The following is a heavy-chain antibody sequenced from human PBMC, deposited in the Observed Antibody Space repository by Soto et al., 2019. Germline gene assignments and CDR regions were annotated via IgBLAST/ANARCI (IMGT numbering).Heavy chain of an antibody. CDR1: GGTFSSYS. CDR3: ARPFQSWPGGWYFDL. D-gene: IGHD3-16*01. Sequence: QVQLVQSGAGVKKPGSSVKVSCKASGGTFSSYSINWVRQAPGQGLEWMGGIIPIFGTAIYAQRFQGRVTLTADESPSTAHMELSSLRNEDTAVYYCARPFQSWPGGWYFDLWGRGTLVTVSS. J-gene: IGHJ2*01. CDR2: IIPIFGTA. V-gene: IGHV1-69*01.